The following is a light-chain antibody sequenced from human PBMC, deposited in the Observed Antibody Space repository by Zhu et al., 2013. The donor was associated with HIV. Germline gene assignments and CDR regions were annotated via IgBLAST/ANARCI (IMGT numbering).Light chain of an antibody. CDR2: AAS. CDR1: HGISTA. J-gene: IGKJ3*01. Sequence: DIQVTQSPSSLSASVGDRVNLTCRASHGISTALNWYQHKPGQAPKLLIFAASTVQSGVPSRFSGSGSGTEFTLTISGLRSEDFATYYCQHVNENSAFGPGTKVDI. V-gene: IGKV1-9*01. CDR3: QHVNENSA.